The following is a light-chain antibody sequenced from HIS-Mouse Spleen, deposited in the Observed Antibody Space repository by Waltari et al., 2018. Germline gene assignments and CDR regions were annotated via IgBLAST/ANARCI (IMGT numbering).Light chain of an antibody. V-gene: IGLV1-44*01. CDR1: SSNIGSNT. Sequence: QSVLTQPPSASGTPGQRVTISCSGSSSNIGSNTVNWYQQLPGTAPKLLIYSNNPRPSGFPDRFSGSTSGTSASLAISGLQSEDEADYYCAAWDDSLNGPVFGGGTKLTVL. CDR2: SNN. CDR3: AAWDDSLNGPV. J-gene: IGLJ2*01.